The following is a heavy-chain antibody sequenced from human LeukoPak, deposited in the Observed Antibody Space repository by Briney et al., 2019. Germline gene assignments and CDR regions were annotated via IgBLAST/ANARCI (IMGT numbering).Heavy chain of an antibody. V-gene: IGHV1-2*02. CDR2: INPNSGGT. CDR3: ARGHVEATDFDY. Sequence: ASVKVSCKASGYTFTGYYMHWVRQAPGQGPEWMGWINPNSGGTNYAQKFQGRVTMTRDMSINTAYMELSRLRSDDTAVYYCARGHVEATDFDYWGQGTLVTVSS. D-gene: IGHD1-26*01. CDR1: GYTFTGYY. J-gene: IGHJ4*02.